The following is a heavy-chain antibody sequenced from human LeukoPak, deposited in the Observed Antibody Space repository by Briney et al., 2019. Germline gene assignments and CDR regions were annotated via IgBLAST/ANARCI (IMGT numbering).Heavy chain of an antibody. D-gene: IGHD2-21*01. J-gene: IGHJ4*02. V-gene: IGHV4-34*01. CDR2: INHSGST. CDR1: GGTFSGYY. CDR3: ARETPVIINYFDY. Sequence: PSETLSLTCAVYGGTFSGYYWSWIRRPPGKGLEWIGEINHSGSTNYNPSLKSRVTISVDTSKNQFSLKLSSVTAADTAVYYCARETPVIINYFDYWGQGTLVTVSS.